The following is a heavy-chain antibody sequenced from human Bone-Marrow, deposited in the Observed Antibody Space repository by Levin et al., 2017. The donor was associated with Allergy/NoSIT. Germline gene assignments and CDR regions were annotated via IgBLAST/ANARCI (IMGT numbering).Heavy chain of an antibody. J-gene: IGHJ5*02. CDR3: ARHCGVTLTTNTLKRKFVPWDSWFDP. Sequence: SETLSLTCTVSGDSIISNSFYWGWVRQPPGKALEWIASISYTAKTYYNPSLLRRVTMSVDSSKNQVSLRLTSVSAADTAVYYCARHCGVTLTTNTLKRKFVPWDSWFDPWSQGTLVTVSS. CDR1: GDSIISNSFY. CDR2: ISYTAKT. V-gene: IGHV4-39*01. D-gene: IGHD4-11*01.